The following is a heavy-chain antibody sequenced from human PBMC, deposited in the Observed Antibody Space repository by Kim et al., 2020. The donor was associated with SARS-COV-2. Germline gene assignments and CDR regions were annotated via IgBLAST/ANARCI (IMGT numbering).Heavy chain of an antibody. CDR1: GFTFGDYA. J-gene: IGHJ3*02. Sequence: GGSLRLSCTASGFTFGDYAMSWVRQAPGKGLEWVGFLRSKAYGGTTEYAASVKGRFTISRDDSKSIAYLQMNSLKTEDTAVYYCTSGYDFWTPDAFDIWGQGTMVTVSS. D-gene: IGHD3-3*01. CDR3: TSGYDFWTPDAFDI. CDR2: LRSKAYGGTT. V-gene: IGHV3-49*04.